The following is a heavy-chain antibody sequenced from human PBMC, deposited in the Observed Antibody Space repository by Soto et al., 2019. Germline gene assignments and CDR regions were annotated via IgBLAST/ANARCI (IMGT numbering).Heavy chain of an antibody. CDR2: INHSGST. D-gene: IGHD4-17*01. CDR3: ARGLLRKVDY. V-gene: IGHV4-34*01. J-gene: IGHJ4*02. Sequence: QVPLQQWGAGLLKPSETLSLTCAVYGGSFSGYYWSWIRQPPGKGLEWIGEINHSGSTNYNPSLKSRVTISVDTSKNQFSLKLSSVTAADTAVYYCARGLLRKVDYWGQGTLVTVSS. CDR1: GGSFSGYY.